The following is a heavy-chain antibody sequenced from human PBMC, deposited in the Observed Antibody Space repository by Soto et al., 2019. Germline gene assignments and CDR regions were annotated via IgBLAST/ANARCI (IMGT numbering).Heavy chain of an antibody. CDR2: IYNSGST. CDR1: GGSISSSGYY. Sequence: SETLSLTCTVSGGSISSSGYYWGWIRQPPGKGMEWIGSIYNSGSTYYKPSLKSRVTISVDTSKNQFSLKLSSVTAADTAVYYCARHYYDSSAFYPYYFDFWGQGTLVTVSS. D-gene: IGHD3-22*01. J-gene: IGHJ4*02. CDR3: ARHYYDSSAFYPYYFDF. V-gene: IGHV4-39*01.